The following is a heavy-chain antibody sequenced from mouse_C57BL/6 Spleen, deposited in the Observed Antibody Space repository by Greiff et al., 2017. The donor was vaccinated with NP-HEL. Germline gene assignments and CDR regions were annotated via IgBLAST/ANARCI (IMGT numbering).Heavy chain of an antibody. CDR2: INPSTGGT. Sequence: EVQLQQSGPELVKPGASVKISCKASGYSFTGYYMNWVKQSPEKSLEWIGEINPSTGGTTSNQKFKAKATLTVDKSSSTAYMQLKSLTAEDSAVYYCALSMSATFAYWGQGTLVTVSA. CDR1: GYSFTGYY. CDR3: ALSMSATFAY. J-gene: IGHJ3*01. D-gene: IGHD2-4*01. V-gene: IGHV1-42*01.